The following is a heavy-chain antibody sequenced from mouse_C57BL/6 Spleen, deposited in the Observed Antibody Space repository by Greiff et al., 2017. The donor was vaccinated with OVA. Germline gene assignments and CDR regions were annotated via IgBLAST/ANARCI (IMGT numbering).Heavy chain of an antibody. V-gene: IGHV1-7*01. CDR2: INPSSGYT. D-gene: IGHD2-3*01. Sequence: VQLQQSGAELAKPGASVKLSCKASGYTFTSYWMHWVKQRPGQGLEWIGYINPSSGYTKYNQKFKDKATLTADKSSSTAYMQLSSLTYEDSAVYYCARYYDGYPYAMDDWGQGTSVTVSS. J-gene: IGHJ4*01. CDR1: GYTFTSYW. CDR3: ARYYDGYPYAMDD.